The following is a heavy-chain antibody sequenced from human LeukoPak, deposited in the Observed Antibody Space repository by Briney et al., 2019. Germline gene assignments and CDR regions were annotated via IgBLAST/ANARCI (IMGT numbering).Heavy chain of an antibody. CDR2: IRFDRSNK. Sequence: AGGSLRLSCAASGLTFSRHDMHWVRQAPGKGLEWVAIIRFDRSNKYYADSVKGRFTISRDNAKNTLYLQMNSLRAEDTAVYYCARGVKTIAARPPYFDYWGQGTLVTVSS. CDR3: ARGVKTIAARPPYFDY. J-gene: IGHJ4*02. D-gene: IGHD6-6*01. V-gene: IGHV3-30*02. CDR1: GLTFSRHD.